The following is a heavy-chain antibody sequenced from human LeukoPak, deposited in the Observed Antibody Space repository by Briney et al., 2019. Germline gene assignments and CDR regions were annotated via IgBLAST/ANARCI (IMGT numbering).Heavy chain of an antibody. CDR2: IYHSGST. D-gene: IGHD1-26*01. CDR1: GDSISSSNW. CDR3: ARGYDY. V-gene: IGHV4/OR15-8*01. J-gene: IGHJ4*02. Sequence: SETLSLTCDVSGDSISSSNWWNWVRQPPGKGLEWIGGIYHSGSTNYNPSLKSRVTMSVDKSKNQFSLKLSSVTAADTAVYYCARGYDYWGQGTLVTVSS.